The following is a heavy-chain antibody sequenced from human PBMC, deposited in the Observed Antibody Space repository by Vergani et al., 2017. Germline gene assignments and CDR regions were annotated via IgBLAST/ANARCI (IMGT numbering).Heavy chain of an antibody. CDR1: GSPASGNY. CDR3: ARGNYYGSGTYVDP. CDR2: IYSGDET. Sequence: ELQLVESGGGLVQLGGSLRLPCAASGSPASGNYMPWVRQAPGKGLEWVPHIYSGDETYYADSVKGRDTISRDTSKNTLHLQINNLRVEDTAVYYCARGNYYGSGTYVDPWGQGTLVTVSS. V-gene: IGHV3-66*02. D-gene: IGHD3-10*01. J-gene: IGHJ5*02.